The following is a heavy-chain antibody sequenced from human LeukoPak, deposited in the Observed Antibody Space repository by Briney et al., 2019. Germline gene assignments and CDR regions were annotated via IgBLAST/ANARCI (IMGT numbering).Heavy chain of an antibody. J-gene: IGHJ6*02. CDR3: ARDQTRDYYYGMDV. CDR1: GGAFSSYA. V-gene: IGHV1-69*01. Sequence: GSSVKVSCKASGGAFSSYAISWVRQAPGQGLEWMGGIIPIFGTANYAQKFQGRVTITADESTSTAYMELSSLRSEDTAVYYCARDQTRDYYYGMDVWGQGTTVTVSS. CDR2: IIPIFGTA.